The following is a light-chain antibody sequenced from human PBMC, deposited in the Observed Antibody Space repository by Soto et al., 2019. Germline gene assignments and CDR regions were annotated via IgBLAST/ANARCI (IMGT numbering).Light chain of an antibody. CDR1: ISNIGKDT. Sequence: QSVLTQPPSVSGTPGLRVNISCSGGISNIGKDTVNWYQQLPGTSPKLLMFNDDKRPSGVPDRFSGSRSGTSASLAISGLQSGDEAVYFCSTWDDSLNGWVFGGGTKVTVL. V-gene: IGLV1-44*01. CDR3: STWDDSLNGWV. J-gene: IGLJ3*02. CDR2: NDD.